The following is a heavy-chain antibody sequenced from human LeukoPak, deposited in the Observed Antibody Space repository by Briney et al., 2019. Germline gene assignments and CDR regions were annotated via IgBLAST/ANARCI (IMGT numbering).Heavy chain of an antibody. D-gene: IGHD3-3*01. Sequence: SETLSLTCAVYGGSFSGYYWSWIRQPPGKGLEWIGEINHSGSTNYNPSLKSRVTISVDTSKNQFSLKLSSVTAVDTAVYYCARGPSYYDFWSGYLTTYYYYYYGMDVWGQGTTVTVSS. J-gene: IGHJ6*02. V-gene: IGHV4-34*01. CDR1: GGSFSGYY. CDR2: INHSGST. CDR3: ARGPSYYDFWSGYLTTYYYYYYGMDV.